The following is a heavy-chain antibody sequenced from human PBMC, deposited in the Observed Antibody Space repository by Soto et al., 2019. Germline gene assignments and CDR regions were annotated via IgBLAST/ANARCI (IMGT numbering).Heavy chain of an antibody. V-gene: IGHV3-30*03. Sequence: QVQLVESGGGVVQPGGSLRLSCAASGFTFSNYGMHWVRQAPGKGLEWVAVISYDGSNKYYADSVKGRFTISRDNSKNTLYLKMNSLNAEGTSVYYCASEWVWFGAHPIDYWGQGTLVTVSS. CDR2: ISYDGSNK. CDR1: GFTFSNYG. J-gene: IGHJ4*02. D-gene: IGHD3-10*01. CDR3: ASEWVWFGAHPIDY.